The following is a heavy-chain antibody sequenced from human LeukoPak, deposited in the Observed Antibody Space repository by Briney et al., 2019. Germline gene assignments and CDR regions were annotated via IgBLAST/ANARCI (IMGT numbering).Heavy chain of an antibody. CDR2: IKQDGSEK. V-gene: IGHV3-7*01. Sequence: PGGSLRLSCAASGFTFSSYWMSWVRQAPGKGLEWVANIKQDGSEKYYVDSVKGRFTISRDNAKSSLYLQMNSLRAEDTAVYYCARVITIFGVVSEMDVWGKGTTVTVSS. J-gene: IGHJ6*04. CDR3: ARVITIFGVVSEMDV. CDR1: GFTFSSYW. D-gene: IGHD3-3*01.